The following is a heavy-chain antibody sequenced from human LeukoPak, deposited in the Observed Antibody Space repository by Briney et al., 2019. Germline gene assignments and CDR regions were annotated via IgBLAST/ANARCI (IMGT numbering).Heavy chain of an antibody. CDR2: ISYDGSDK. CDR1: GLTVTTNY. J-gene: IGHJ4*02. V-gene: IGHV3-30-3*02. Sequence: GGSLRLSCVLSGLTVTTNYMSWVRQAPGKGLEWVAVISYDGSDKYYADSVKGRFTISRDNSKNTLYLQMNSLRAEDTAVYYCAKASRLLHGSGSYPGYFDYWGQGTLVTVSS. D-gene: IGHD3-10*01. CDR3: AKASRLLHGSGSYPGYFDY.